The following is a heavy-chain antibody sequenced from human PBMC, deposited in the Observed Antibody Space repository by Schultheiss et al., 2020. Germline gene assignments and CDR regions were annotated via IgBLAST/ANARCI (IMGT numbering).Heavy chain of an antibody. D-gene: IGHD2-2*01. CDR2: ISSNGGST. CDR1: GFTFSSYA. V-gene: IGHV3-64D*06. Sequence: GGSLRLSCSASGFTFSSYAMHWVRQAPGKGLEYVSAISSNGGSTYYADSVKGRFTISRDNSKNTLYLQMSSLRAEDTAVYYCVKDDSCSSTSCPLGFDYWGQGTLVTVS. J-gene: IGHJ4*02. CDR3: VKDDSCSSTSCPLGFDY.